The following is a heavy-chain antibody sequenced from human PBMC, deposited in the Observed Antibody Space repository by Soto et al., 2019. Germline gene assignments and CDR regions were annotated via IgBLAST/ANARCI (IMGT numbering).Heavy chain of an antibody. Sequence: SVKVSCKASGFTFTSSAMHWVRQARGQRLEWIGWIVVGSGNTNYAQKFQERVTITRDMSTSTAYMELSSLRSEDTAVYYCAAVPSVLGDYYYYMDVWGKGTTVTVSS. CDR2: IVVGSGNT. V-gene: IGHV1-58*02. D-gene: IGHD6-19*01. CDR1: GFTFTSSA. J-gene: IGHJ6*03. CDR3: AAVPSVLGDYYYYMDV.